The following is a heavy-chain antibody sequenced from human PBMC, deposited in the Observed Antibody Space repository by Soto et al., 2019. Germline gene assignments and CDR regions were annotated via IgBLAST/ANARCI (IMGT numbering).Heavy chain of an antibody. D-gene: IGHD4-4*01. CDR1: GLAFPIDD. Sequence: QVQLVQSGAEVKKPGASVQVSCKASGLAFPIDDIIWVRQTIGQGLEFMGWMNPSGRNTGYAQKFQRRATFTWNTPTGTAYMDLSGLRSEDTAVYYCARYRTTVPVAFDVCGQGTMVTVSS. J-gene: IGHJ3*01. CDR3: ARYRTTVPVAFDV. CDR2: MNPSGRNT. V-gene: IGHV1-8*01.